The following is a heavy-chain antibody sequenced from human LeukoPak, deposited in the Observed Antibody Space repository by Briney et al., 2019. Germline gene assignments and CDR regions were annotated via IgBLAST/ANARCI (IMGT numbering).Heavy chain of an antibody. V-gene: IGHV3-21*01. J-gene: IGHJ3*02. Sequence: GGSLRLSCAASGFTFSTYSMNWVCQAPGKGLEWVSSISSSSTYIYYADSLKGRFTISRDNAKNSLYLQMNSLRAEDTAVYYCARSYMIADAFDIWGQGTMVTVSS. CDR3: ARSYMIADAFDI. D-gene: IGHD3-22*01. CDR1: GFTFSTYS. CDR2: ISSSSTYI.